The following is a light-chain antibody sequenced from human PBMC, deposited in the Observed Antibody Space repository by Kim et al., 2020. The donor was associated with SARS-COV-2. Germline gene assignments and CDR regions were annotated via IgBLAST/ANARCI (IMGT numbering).Light chain of an antibody. J-gene: IGLJ3*02. Sequence: TTLTPSWTRSGGSIPSNYVQWYQQRPGSAATTVIYEDNQRPSGVPDRFSGSIDSSSNSASLTISGLKTEDEADYYCQSYDSSNWVFGGGTQLTVL. CDR2: EDN. CDR1: GGSIPSNY. V-gene: IGLV6-57*03. CDR3: QSYDSSNWV.